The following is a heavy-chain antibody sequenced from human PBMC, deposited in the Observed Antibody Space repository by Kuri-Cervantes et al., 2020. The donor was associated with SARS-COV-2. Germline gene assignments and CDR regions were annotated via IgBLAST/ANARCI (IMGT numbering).Heavy chain of an antibody. CDR3: VRVGCSSTSCYRAIDY. D-gene: IGHD2-2*01. V-gene: IGHV1-2*02. J-gene: IGHJ4*02. CDR1: GYTFTSYY. CDR2: INPNSGGT. Sequence: ASVKVFCKASGYTFTSYYMHWVRQAPGQGLEWMGWINPNSGGTNYAQKFQGRVTMTRDTSISTAYMKLSRLRSDDTAVYYCVRVGCSSTSCYRAIDYWGQGTLVTVSS.